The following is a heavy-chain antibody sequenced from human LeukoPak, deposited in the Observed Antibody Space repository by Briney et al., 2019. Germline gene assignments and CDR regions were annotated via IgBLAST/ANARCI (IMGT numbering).Heavy chain of an antibody. J-gene: IGHJ4*02. D-gene: IGHD3-22*01. CDR3: ARDPSGYFNY. CDR1: GGSISSYY. V-gene: IGHV4-59*01. CDR2: IYYSGST. Sequence: SETLSLTCTVSGGSISSYYWSWIRQPPGKGLEWIGYIYYSGSTNYNPPLKSRVTISVDTSKNQFSLRLSSVTAADTAVYYCARDPSGYFNYWGRGTLATVSS.